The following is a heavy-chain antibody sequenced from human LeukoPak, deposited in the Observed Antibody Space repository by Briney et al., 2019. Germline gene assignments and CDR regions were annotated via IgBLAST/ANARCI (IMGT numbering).Heavy chain of an antibody. J-gene: IGHJ5*02. CDR3: ARVDYYDSSGYYRDWFDP. D-gene: IGHD3-22*01. Sequence: ASVKVSCKASGYTFTSYHMHWVRQAPGQGLEWMGIINPSGGTTNYAQKFRGRVTMTRDMSTSTVYMNLSRLRSDDTAVYYCARVDYYDSSGYYRDWFDPWGQGTLVTVSS. CDR1: GYTFTSYH. V-gene: IGHV1-46*01. CDR2: INPSGGTT.